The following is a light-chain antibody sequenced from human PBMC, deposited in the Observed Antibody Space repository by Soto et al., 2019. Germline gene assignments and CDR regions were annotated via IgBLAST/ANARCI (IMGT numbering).Light chain of an antibody. Sequence: SQITQSPTTLSASVGDRVTLTCRASQSISRWLAWYQQKPGKAPKLLIHDATSLESGVPSRFSGSGSGTEFTLTISSLQPDDFATYYCQQYSSYWTFAQGTKVDIK. J-gene: IGKJ1*01. V-gene: IGKV1-5*01. CDR2: DAT. CDR3: QQYSSYWT. CDR1: QSISRW.